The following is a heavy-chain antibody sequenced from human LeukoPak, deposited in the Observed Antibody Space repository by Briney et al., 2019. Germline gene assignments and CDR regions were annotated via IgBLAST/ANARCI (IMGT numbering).Heavy chain of an antibody. V-gene: IGHV3-30-3*01. CDR3: ARDGTGIAELPRI. J-gene: IGHJ4*02. Sequence: PGGSLRLSCAASGFTFSSYWMSWVRQAPGKGLEWVAVISYDGSNKYYADSVKGRFTISRDNSKNTLYLQMNSLRAEDTAVYYCARDGTGIAELPRIWGQGTLVTVSS. CDR2: ISYDGSNK. CDR1: GFTFSSYW. D-gene: IGHD3-10*01.